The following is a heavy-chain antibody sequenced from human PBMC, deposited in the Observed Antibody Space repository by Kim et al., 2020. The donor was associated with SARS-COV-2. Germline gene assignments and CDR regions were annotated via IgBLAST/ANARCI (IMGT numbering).Heavy chain of an antibody. CDR1: GLAFSNSA. D-gene: IGHD3-3*01. Sequence: SVKVSCKASGLAFSNSAVQWVRQARGQRLEWMGWIVVESGNTNLAQKFEGRAYMTRDMSTATAYLELSSLRPDDTAVYYCASSPFDFWSGWQATVFHYGMDVWGQGTPVTVS. CDR2: IVVESGNT. J-gene: IGHJ6*02. V-gene: IGHV1-58*01. CDR3: ASSPFDFWSGWQATVFHYGMDV.